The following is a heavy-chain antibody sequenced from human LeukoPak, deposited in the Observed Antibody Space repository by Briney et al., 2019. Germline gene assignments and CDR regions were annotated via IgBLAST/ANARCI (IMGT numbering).Heavy chain of an antibody. CDR2: IKQDRSEK. Sequence: GGSLRLSCAASGFTFTNYWMSWVRQAPGKGLELVANIKQDRSEKYYVDSVKGRFTISRDNAKNSLYLQMNSLRAEDTAVYYCARSGRGGAFDIWGQGTMVTVSS. J-gene: IGHJ3*02. CDR3: ARSGRGGAFDI. CDR1: GFTFTNYW. D-gene: IGHD1-26*01. V-gene: IGHV3-7*01.